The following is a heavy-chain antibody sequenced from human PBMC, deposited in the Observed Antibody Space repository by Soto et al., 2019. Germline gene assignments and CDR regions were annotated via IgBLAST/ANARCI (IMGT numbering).Heavy chain of an antibody. CDR2: VSYDGSNK. Sequence: QVQLVESGGGVVQPGRSLRLSCAASGFTFSTHGIHWVRQAPGKGLEWVAVVSYDGSNKYYGDSVKGRFTISRENSKNSLYLQMNSLRTEDTAVYYCAKDRVESGLGEVDYWGQGTLVTVAS. J-gene: IGHJ4*02. CDR3: AKDRVESGLGEVDY. D-gene: IGHD3-16*01. CDR1: GFTFSTHG. V-gene: IGHV3-30*18.